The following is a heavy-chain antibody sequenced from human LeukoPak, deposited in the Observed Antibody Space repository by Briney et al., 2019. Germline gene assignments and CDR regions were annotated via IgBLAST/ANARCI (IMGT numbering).Heavy chain of an antibody. D-gene: IGHD3-3*01. J-gene: IGHJ4*02. Sequence: ASVKVSCKASGYTFTSYGISWVRQAPGQGLEWMGWISAYNGNTNYAQNLQDRVTMTTDTSTNTAYMELRSLRSDDTAVYYCARSYDFWSGYYWDYWGQGTLVTVSS. CDR2: ISAYNGNT. CDR1: GYTFTSYG. CDR3: ARSYDFWSGYYWDY. V-gene: IGHV1-18*01.